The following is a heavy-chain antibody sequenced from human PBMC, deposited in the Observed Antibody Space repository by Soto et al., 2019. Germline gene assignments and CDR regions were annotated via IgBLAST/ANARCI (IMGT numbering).Heavy chain of an antibody. Sequence: GESLKISCKGSGFNFSTYWIGWVRQMPGKGLEWMGIIYPGDSDTRYNPSFQGQVAISADKSISTAYLQWSSLKASDTAMYYCARQDSYYYYYGLDVWGQGTTVT. CDR3: ARQDSYYYYYGLDV. J-gene: IGHJ6*02. CDR2: IYPGDSDT. CDR1: GFNFSTYW. V-gene: IGHV5-51*01.